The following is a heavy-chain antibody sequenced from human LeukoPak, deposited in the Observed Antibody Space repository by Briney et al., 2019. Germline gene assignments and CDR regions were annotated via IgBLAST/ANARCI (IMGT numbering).Heavy chain of an antibody. CDR3: ATGPYDYVWGSYRYDYFDY. CDR1: GGSISNYY. D-gene: IGHD3-16*02. V-gene: IGHV4-59*01. Sequence: SETLSLTCTVSGGSISNYYWRWIRQPPRKGLEWIGYIYYTGSTNYNPSLKSRVTISADTSKNQFSLKLSSVTAADTAVYYCATGPYDYVWGSYRYDYFDYWGQGTLVTVSS. CDR2: IYYTGST. J-gene: IGHJ4*02.